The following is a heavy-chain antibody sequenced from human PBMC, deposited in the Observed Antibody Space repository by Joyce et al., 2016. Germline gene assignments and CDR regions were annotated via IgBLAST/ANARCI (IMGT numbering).Heavy chain of an antibody. Sequence: QLVESGGGVVKPGGSLRLSCEASGSTFRSSSMRWFRQAPGKGLEWVAAISGTSYYIFHAETVRGRFTVSRDNAKKTLYLQMNSLRAEDSAVFYCARGGISYYYAMDVWGQGTTVTVSS. CDR3: ARGGISYYYAMDV. CDR1: GSTFRSSS. CDR2: ISGTSYYI. J-gene: IGHJ6*02. D-gene: IGHD3-16*01. V-gene: IGHV3-21*01.